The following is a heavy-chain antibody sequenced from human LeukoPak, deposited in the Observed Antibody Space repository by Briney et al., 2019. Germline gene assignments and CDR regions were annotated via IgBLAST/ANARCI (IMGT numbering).Heavy chain of an antibody. V-gene: IGHV4-34*01. CDR2: INHSGST. CDR3: ARGKIRVFDY. J-gene: IGHJ4*02. Sequence: PGGSLRLSCAASGFTVSSNYMSWVRQAPGKGLEWIGEINHSGSTNYNPSLKSRVTISVDTSKNQFSLKLSSVTAADTAVYYCARGKIRVFDYWGQGTLVTVSS. CDR1: GFTVSSNY.